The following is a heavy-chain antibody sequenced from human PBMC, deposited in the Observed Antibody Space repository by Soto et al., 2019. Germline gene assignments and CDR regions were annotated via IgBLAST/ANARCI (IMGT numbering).Heavy chain of an antibody. CDR2: IYYSGST. J-gene: IGHJ5*02. Sequence: LSLTCTVSGGSISSGGYYWSWIRQHPGKGLEWIGYIYYSGSTYYNPSLKSRVTISVDTSKNQFSLKLSSVTAADTAVYYCARNAPQAAAGTINWFDPWGQGTLVTVSS. V-gene: IGHV4-31*03. CDR3: ARNAPQAAAGTINWFDP. CDR1: GGSISSGGYY. D-gene: IGHD6-13*01.